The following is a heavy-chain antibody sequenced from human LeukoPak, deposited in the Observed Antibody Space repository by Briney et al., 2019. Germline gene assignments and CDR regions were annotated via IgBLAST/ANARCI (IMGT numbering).Heavy chain of an antibody. Sequence: ASVKVSCKASGYIFTSYGISWVRQAPGQGLEWMGWISAYNGNTNYAQKLQGRVTMTTDTSTSTAYMELRSLRSDDTAVYYCARGFIPVASYYFDYWGQGTLVTVSS. V-gene: IGHV1-18*01. J-gene: IGHJ4*02. CDR2: ISAYNGNT. D-gene: IGHD5-12*01. CDR1: GYIFTSYG. CDR3: ARGFIPVASYYFDY.